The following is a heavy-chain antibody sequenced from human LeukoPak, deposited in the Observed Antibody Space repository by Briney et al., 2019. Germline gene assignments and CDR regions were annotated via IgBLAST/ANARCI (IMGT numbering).Heavy chain of an antibody. CDR2: MNPKSGNT. Sequence: KAXGYTFTSYDIXWVRQAAGQGLEWMGWMNPKSGNTVYAQKFEGRVTITRNTSISTAYMELSSLRSEDTAVYYCARGHGMYQLLYRAFDIWGQGTMVTVSS. CDR3: ARGHGMYQLLYRAFDI. CDR1: GYTFTSYD. J-gene: IGHJ3*02. V-gene: IGHV1-8*03. D-gene: IGHD2-2*02.